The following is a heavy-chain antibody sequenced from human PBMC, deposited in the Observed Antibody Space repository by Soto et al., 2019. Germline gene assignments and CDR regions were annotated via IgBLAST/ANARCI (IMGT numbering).Heavy chain of an antibody. D-gene: IGHD6-6*01. Sequence: QVQLQESGPGLVKPSQTLSLTCTVSGGSISSGGYYWSWIRQHPGKGLEWIGYIYYSGSTYYNPSLKSRVTIAVDTSKNQFSLKLSSVTAADTAVYYCARERIAAPNWFDPWGQGTLVTVSS. CDR2: IYYSGST. CDR1: GGSISSGGYY. CDR3: ARERIAAPNWFDP. V-gene: IGHV4-31*03. J-gene: IGHJ5*02.